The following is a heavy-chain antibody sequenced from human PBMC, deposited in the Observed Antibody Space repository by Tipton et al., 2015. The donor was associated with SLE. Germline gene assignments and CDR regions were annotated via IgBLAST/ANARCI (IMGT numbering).Heavy chain of an antibody. CDR3: ALQGYDFGDYFDY. Sequence: LRLSCTVSGGSVSGGSNYWSWIRQPAGKGLEWIGRIWSRGITAYNPSLESRVTVSMDTSKNQFSLKLTSVTAADTAVYYCALQGYDFGDYFDYWGQGTLVTVSS. V-gene: IGHV4-61*02. J-gene: IGHJ4*02. D-gene: IGHD5-18*01. CDR2: IWSRGIT. CDR1: GGSVSGGSNY.